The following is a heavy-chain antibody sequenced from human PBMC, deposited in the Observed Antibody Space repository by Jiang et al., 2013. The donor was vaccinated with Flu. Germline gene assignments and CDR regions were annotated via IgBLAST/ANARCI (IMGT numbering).Heavy chain of an antibody. V-gene: IGHV4-59*08. CDR2: IHNRGSA. J-gene: IGHJ5*02. D-gene: IGHD1-1*01. CDR3: ARHGNRYVESLGWIDP. CDR1: GGSISSYY. Sequence: LLKPSETLSLTCTVSGGSISSYYWSWIRQPPGKGLEWIGCIHNRGSANYNPSLKSRVTISVDTSKNQVSLKVRSLTAADTAVYYCARHGNRYVESLGWIDPWGQGIQVTVSS.